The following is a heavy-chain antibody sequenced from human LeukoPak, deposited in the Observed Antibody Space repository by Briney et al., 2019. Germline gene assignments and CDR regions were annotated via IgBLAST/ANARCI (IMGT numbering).Heavy chain of an antibody. J-gene: IGHJ4*02. D-gene: IGHD6-19*01. CDR3: AKDSLVGGWLVGYSFDS. CDR1: GFTFSSYA. V-gene: IGHV3-30-3*01. Sequence: PGRSLRLSCAASGFTFSSYAMHWVRQAPGKGLEWVAVISYDGSNKYYADSVKGRFTISRDNSKNTLFLQMNSLRAEDTAVYYCAKDSLVGGWLVGYSFDSWGQGTLVTVSS. CDR2: ISYDGSNK.